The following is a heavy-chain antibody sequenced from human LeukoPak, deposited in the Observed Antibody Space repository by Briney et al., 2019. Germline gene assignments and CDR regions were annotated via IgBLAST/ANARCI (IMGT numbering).Heavy chain of an antibody. J-gene: IGHJ3*01. CDR3: GKDPNGDYVGAFDF. V-gene: IGHV3-23*01. Sequence: GGSLRLSCVGSGFAFRNYAMTWFRQAPGKGPEWVSSITGSGGTIRYADSVKGRFTISRDNSVDTLYLQMNRLSAEDTAVYYCGKDPNGDYVGAFDFWGRGTMVTVSS. D-gene: IGHD4-17*01. CDR2: ITGSGGTI. CDR1: GFAFRNYA.